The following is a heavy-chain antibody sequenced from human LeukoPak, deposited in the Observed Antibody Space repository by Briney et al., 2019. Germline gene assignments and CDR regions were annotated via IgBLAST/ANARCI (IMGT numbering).Heavy chain of an antibody. CDR2: IYYSGST. D-gene: IGHD6-19*01. CDR1: GGSISNYY. Sequence: SETLSLTCSVSGGSISNYYWSWIRQPPGKGLEWIGYIYYSGSTDYNPSLKSRVTISVDTSKNQFSLKLSSVTAADTAVYYCARLFYSTGWYYFDYWGQGTLVTVSS. J-gene: IGHJ4*02. CDR3: ARLFYSTGWYYFDY. V-gene: IGHV4-59*08.